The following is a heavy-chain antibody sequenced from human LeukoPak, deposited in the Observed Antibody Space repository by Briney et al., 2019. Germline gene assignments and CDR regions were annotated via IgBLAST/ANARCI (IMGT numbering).Heavy chain of an antibody. D-gene: IGHD4-23*01. CDR2: ISSSSSYI. CDR1: GFTFDDYA. CDR3: ARSGKGGAFDI. J-gene: IGHJ3*02. V-gene: IGHV3-21*01. Sequence: GGSLRLSCAASGFTFDDYAMNWVRQAPGKGLEWVSSISSSSSYIYYADSVKGRFTISRDNAKNSLYLQMNSLRAEDTAVYYCARSGKGGAFDIWGQGTMVTVSS.